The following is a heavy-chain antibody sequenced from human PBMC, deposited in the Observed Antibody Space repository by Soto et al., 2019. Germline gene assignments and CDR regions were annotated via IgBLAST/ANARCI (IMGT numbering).Heavy chain of an antibody. D-gene: IGHD3-10*01. J-gene: IGHJ3*02. Sequence: PSETLSLTCAVSGGSISSSSYYWGWIRQPPGKGLEWIGSIYYSGSTYYNPSLKSRVTISVDTSKNQFSLKLSSVTAADTAVYYCARQGYYGSGSSEDDAFDIWGQGTMVTVSS. CDR2: IYYSGST. V-gene: IGHV4-39*01. CDR3: ARQGYYGSGSSEDDAFDI. CDR1: GGSISSSSYY.